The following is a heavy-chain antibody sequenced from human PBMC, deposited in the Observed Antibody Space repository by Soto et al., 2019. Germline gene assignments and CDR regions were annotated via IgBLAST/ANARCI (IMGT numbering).Heavy chain of an antibody. CDR1: GGTFSSYA. J-gene: IGHJ6*02. CDR2: IIPIFGTA. V-gene: IGHV1-69*13. Sequence: ASVKVSWKASGGTFSSYAISWVRQAPGQGLEWMGGIIPIFGTANYAQKFQGRVTITADESTSTAYMELSSLRSEDTAVYYCAKTMVRGPYYYGMDVWGQGTTVTISS. D-gene: IGHD3-10*01. CDR3: AKTMVRGPYYYGMDV.